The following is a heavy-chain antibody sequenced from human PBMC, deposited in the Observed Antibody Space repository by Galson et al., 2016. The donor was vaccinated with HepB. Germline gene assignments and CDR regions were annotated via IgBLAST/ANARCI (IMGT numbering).Heavy chain of an antibody. D-gene: IGHD5-18*01. CDR1: AGSFSGYY. J-gene: IGHJ2*01. V-gene: IGHV4-34*01. Sequence: SETLSLTCAVYAGSFSGYYWSWIRQPPGKGLEWIGEINHSGSTNYNPSLKSRVTISVDTSKNEFSLKLSSVTAADTAVYFCARAWIQLWLRRDWYFDLWGRGTLVTVSS. CDR3: ARAWIQLWLRRDWYFDL. CDR2: INHSGST.